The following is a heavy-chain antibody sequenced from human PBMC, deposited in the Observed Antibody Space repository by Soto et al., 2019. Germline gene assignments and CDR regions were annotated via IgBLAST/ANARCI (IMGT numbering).Heavy chain of an antibody. J-gene: IGHJ6*02. Sequence: GASVKVSCKASGYTFTGYYMHWVRQAPGQGLEWMGWINPNSGGTNYAQKFQGWVTMTRDTSISTAYMELSRLRSDDTAVYYCARDMTTVTTASGHYYGMDVWGQGTTVT. CDR3: ARDMTTVTTASGHYYGMDV. CDR2: INPNSGGT. V-gene: IGHV1-2*04. CDR1: GYTFTGYY. D-gene: IGHD4-17*01.